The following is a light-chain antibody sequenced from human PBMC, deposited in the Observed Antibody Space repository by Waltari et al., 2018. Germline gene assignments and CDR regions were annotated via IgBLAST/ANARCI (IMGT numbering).Light chain of an antibody. CDR1: QRVGRY. CDR2: GVS. J-gene: IGKJ1*01. V-gene: IGKV3-20*01. CDR3: QNHERLPAV. Sequence: EIVLTQSPGTLSLSPGERATLSCRASQRVGRYLVWYQQKPGQAPRLLIYGVSSRAAGIPDRFSGSGSGTDFSLTISRLEPEDFAVYYCQNHERLPAVFGQGTKVEIK.